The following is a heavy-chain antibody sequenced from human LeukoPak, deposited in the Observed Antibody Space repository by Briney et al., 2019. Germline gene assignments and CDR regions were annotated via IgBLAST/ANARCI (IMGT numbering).Heavy chain of an antibody. CDR1: GFTFSSYW. V-gene: IGHV3-30*18. CDR2: ISYDGSNK. J-gene: IGHJ4*02. CDR3: AKSIPEWATAFDY. Sequence: PGGSLRLSCAASGFTFSSYWMSWVRQAPGKGLEWVAVISYDGSNKYYADSVKGRFTISRDNSKNTLYLQMNSLRAEDTAVYYCAKSIPEWATAFDYWGQGTLVTVSS. D-gene: IGHD5-12*01.